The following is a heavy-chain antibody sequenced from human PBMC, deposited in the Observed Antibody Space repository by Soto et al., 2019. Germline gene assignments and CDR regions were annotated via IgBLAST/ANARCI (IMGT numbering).Heavy chain of an antibody. CDR1: GGTFSSYT. CDR3: VRAKARGKDYYYYYMDV. V-gene: IGHV1-69*02. D-gene: IGHD3-10*01. Sequence: QVQLVQSGAEVKKPGSSVKVSCKASGGTFSSYTISWVRQAPGQGLERMGRIIPILGIANYAQKFQGRVTITADKSTSTAYMELSSLRSEDTAVYYCVRAKARGKDYYYYYMDVWGKGTTVTVSS. J-gene: IGHJ6*03. CDR2: IIPILGIA.